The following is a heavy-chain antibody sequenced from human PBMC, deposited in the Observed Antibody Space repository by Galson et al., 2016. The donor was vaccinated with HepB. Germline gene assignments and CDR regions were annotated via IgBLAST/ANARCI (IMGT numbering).Heavy chain of an antibody. Sequence: SLRLSCAASGFTFSNYGMHWVRQAPGKGLEWVAVISYDGRNKYYADSVKGRFTISRDNSKNTLYLQMNSLRVEDTAVFYCAREKADYPDTYYFDLWGHGTLVAVSS. D-gene: IGHD4-11*01. CDR1: GFTFSNYG. CDR2: ISYDGRNK. CDR3: AREKADYPDTYYFDL. J-gene: IGHJ4*01. V-gene: IGHV3-30*03.